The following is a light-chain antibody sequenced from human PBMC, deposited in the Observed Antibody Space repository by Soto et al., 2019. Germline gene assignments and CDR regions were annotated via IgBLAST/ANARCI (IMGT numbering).Light chain of an antibody. V-gene: IGKV1-39*01. CDR3: QQRET. CDR1: QSISSY. Sequence: DIQMTQSPSSLSASVGDRVTITCRASQSISSYLNWYQQKPGKAPKLLIYAASSLQSGVPSRFSGSGSGTDFTLTISSLEPEDFAVYYCQQRETFGQGTKWIS. CDR2: AAS. J-gene: IGKJ1*01.